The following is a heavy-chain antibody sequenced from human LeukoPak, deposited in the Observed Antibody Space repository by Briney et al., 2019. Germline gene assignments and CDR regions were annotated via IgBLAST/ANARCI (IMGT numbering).Heavy chain of an antibody. CDR2: INPNSGGT. CDR3: ATPRYSGSYYYFDY. J-gene: IGHJ4*02. CDR1: GYTFTGYY. V-gene: IGHV1-2*02. Sequence: GASVKVSCKASGYTFTGYYMHWVRQAPGQGLEWMGWINPNSGGTNYAQKFQGRVTMTGDTSISTAYMELSRLRSDDTAVYYCATPRYSGSYYYFDYWGQGTLVTVSS. D-gene: IGHD1-26*01.